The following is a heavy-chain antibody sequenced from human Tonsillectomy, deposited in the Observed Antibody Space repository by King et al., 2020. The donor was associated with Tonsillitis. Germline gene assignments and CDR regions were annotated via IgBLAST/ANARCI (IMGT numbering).Heavy chain of an antibody. CDR2: IRSNAYDGTT. CDR1: GFNFGDFG. V-gene: IGHV3-49*03. D-gene: IGHD3-22*01. CDR3: TRGQYSYDTSGSHYVGND. J-gene: IGHJ4*02. Sequence: VQLVESGGGLVQPGRSLRLACRASGFNFGDFGMSWLRQAPGKGLEWVSFIRSNAYDGTTEYAASVKGRFTISRDDSKSISYLQMNSLKTEDTAVYYCTRGQYSYDTSGSHYVGNDWGQGTLVTVSS.